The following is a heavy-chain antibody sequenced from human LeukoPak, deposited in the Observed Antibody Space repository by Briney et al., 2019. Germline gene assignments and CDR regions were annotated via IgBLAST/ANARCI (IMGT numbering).Heavy chain of an antibody. J-gene: IGHJ3*02. Sequence: PGRSLRLSCAASGFTFSSYGMHWVRQAPGKGLEWVAVIWSDGSNKYYADSVKGQFTISRDNSKNTLYLQMNSLRAEDTAVYYCARAELPAAIKSGAFDIWGQGTMVTVSS. D-gene: IGHD2-2*01. CDR3: ARAELPAAIKSGAFDI. CDR2: IWSDGSNK. CDR1: GFTFSSYG. V-gene: IGHV3-33*01.